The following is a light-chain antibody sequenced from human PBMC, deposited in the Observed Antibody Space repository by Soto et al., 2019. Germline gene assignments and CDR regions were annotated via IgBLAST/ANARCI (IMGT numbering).Light chain of an antibody. CDR2: EGS. CDR3: CSYGGSTTVV. Sequence: QSVLTQPASVSGSPGQSITISCTGTSSDVGSYDLVSWYQQHPGTAPKLMIYEGSKRPSGVSYRFSGSKSGNTASLTISGLPTEDGADYYCCSYGGSTTVVFGGGTKLTVL. V-gene: IGLV2-23*01. CDR1: SSDVGSYDL. J-gene: IGLJ2*01.